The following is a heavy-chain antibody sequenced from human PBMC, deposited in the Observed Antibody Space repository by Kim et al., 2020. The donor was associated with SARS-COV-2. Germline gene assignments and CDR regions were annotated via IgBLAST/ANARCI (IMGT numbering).Heavy chain of an antibody. CDR3: ARKGGNWNYGWFDP. V-gene: IGHV3-7*01. Sequence: VDSVKGRFTISRDNAKNSLYLQMNSLGAEDTAVYYCARKGGNWNYGWFDPWGQGTLVTVSS. D-gene: IGHD1-7*01. J-gene: IGHJ5*02.